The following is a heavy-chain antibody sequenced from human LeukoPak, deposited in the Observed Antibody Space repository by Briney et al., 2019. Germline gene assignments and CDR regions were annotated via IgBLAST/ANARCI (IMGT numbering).Heavy chain of an antibody. V-gene: IGHV4-38-2*02. J-gene: IGHJ3*02. CDR3: ARGPSDAFDI. Sequence: SETLSLTCTVSGYSISSGYYWGWIRQPPGKGLEWIGSIYHSGSTYYNPSLKSRVTISVDTSKNQFSLKLSSVTAADTAVYYCARGPSDAFDIWGQGIMVTVSS. CDR1: GYSISSGYY. CDR2: IYHSGST.